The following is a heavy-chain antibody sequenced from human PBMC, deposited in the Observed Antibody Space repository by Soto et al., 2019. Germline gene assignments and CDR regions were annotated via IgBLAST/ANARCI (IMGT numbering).Heavy chain of an antibody. CDR2: INHSGST. Sequence: QVQLQQWGAGLLKPSETLSLTCAVYGGSFSGYYWSWIRQPPGKGLEWIGEINHSGSTNYNPSLKSRVTISVYTSKNQFSLKLSSVTAADTAVYYCARDSSSSKPSYYYYYGMDVWGQGTTVTVSS. CDR1: GGSFSGYY. V-gene: IGHV4-34*01. J-gene: IGHJ6*02. CDR3: ARDSSSSKPSYYYYYGMDV. D-gene: IGHD6-6*01.